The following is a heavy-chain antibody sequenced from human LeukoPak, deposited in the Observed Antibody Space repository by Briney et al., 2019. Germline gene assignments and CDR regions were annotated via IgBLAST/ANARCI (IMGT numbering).Heavy chain of an antibody. J-gene: IGHJ2*01. CDR3: ARDGLAAATLHWCFDL. CDR2: ISSSSSYI. Sequence: GGSLRLSCAASGFTFSSYWMHWVRQAPGKGLEWVSSISSSSSYIYYADSVKGRFTISRDNARNSLYLQMNSLRAEDTAVYYCARDGLAAATLHWCFDLWGRGTLVTVSS. V-gene: IGHV3-21*01. CDR1: GFTFSSYW. D-gene: IGHD2-15*01.